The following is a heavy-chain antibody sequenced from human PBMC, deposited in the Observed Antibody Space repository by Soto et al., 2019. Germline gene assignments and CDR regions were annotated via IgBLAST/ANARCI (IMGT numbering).Heavy chain of an antibody. CDR2: IYYSGST. Sequence: QVQLQESGPGLVKPSQTLSLTCIVSGGSISSGGYYWSWIRQHPGKGLEWIGYIYYSGSTYYNPSLKRRVTISVDTSKNQFSLKLSSVTAADTAVYYCARDWRGYSYGYYYYYGMDVWGQGTTVTVSS. CDR3: ARDWRGYSYGYYYYYGMDV. V-gene: IGHV4-31*03. CDR1: GGSISSGGYY. J-gene: IGHJ6*02. D-gene: IGHD5-18*01.